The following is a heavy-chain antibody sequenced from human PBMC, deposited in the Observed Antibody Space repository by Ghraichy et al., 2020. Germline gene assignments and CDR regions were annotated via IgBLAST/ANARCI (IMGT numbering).Heavy chain of an antibody. CDR2: IYYSGST. CDR3: GRVLVAATGYYFAY. V-gene: IGHV4-31*03. Sequence: SETLSLTCTVSGGSISSGGYYWSWIRQHPGKGLEWIGYIYYSGSTYYNPSLKSRVTISVDTSKNQFSLKLSSVTAADTAVYYCGRVLVAATGYYFAYWGQGILITVSS. J-gene: IGHJ4*02. D-gene: IGHD2-15*01. CDR1: GGSISSGGYY.